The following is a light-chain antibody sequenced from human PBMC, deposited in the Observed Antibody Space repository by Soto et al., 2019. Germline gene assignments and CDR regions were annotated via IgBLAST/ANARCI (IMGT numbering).Light chain of an antibody. CDR2: DVN. Sequence: QSALTQPASVSGSPGQSITISCTGTSSDIATSDYVSWFQHHPGEAPKIILYDVNNRPSGVSDRFSGPKSGNTASLTISGLQAEDEADYYCSSFTSSDALLFGGGTKLTVL. J-gene: IGLJ2*01. CDR1: SSDIATSDY. CDR3: SSFTSSDALL. V-gene: IGLV2-14*03.